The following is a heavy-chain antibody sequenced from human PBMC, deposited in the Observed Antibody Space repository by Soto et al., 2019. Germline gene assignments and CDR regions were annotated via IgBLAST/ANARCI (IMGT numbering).Heavy chain of an antibody. CDR3: AQTTGDDSFGY. J-gene: IGHJ4*02. CDR2: IYWDDDK. CDR1: GFSLSTSGVG. D-gene: IGHD7-27*01. Sequence: QITLKESGPTLVKPTQTLTLTCTFSGFSLSTSGVGVGWIRQPPGKALEWLALIYWDDDKRYSPSLKSRLTITKDTSKNQVVLTMTNMDPVDTATYHCAQTTGDDSFGYWGQGTLVTVSS. V-gene: IGHV2-5*02.